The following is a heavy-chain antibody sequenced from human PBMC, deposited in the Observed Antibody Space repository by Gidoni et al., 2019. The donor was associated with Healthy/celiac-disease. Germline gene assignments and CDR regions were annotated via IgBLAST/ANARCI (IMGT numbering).Heavy chain of an antibody. V-gene: IGHV2-5*01. CDR3: AHIPPYYYDSSGYFLLYYFDY. CDR1: GFSLSPSGVG. D-gene: IGHD3-22*01. CDR2: IYWNDDK. Sequence: QITLKESGPTLVKPTQPLTLTCTFSGFSLSPSGVGVGCIRQPPGKALEWLALIYWNDDKRYSPSLKSRLTITKDTSKNQVVLTMTNMDPVDTATYYCAHIPPYYYDSSGYFLLYYFDYWGQGTLVTVSS. J-gene: IGHJ4*02.